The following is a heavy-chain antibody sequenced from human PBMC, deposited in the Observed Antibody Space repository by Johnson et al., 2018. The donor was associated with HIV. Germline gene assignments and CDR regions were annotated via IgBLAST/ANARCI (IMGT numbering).Heavy chain of an antibody. J-gene: IGHJ3*02. Sequence: VQLVESGGGLIQPGGSLRLSCAASGFTFSSYGMHWVRQAPGKGLEWVANIKQDGSEKYYVDSVKGRFTISRDNSKNTLYLKMNSLRAEDTALYYCARNEAATDAFDIWGQGTMVTVSS. CDR2: IKQDGSEK. CDR1: GFTFSSYG. CDR3: ARNEAATDAFDI. V-gene: IGHV3-7*01.